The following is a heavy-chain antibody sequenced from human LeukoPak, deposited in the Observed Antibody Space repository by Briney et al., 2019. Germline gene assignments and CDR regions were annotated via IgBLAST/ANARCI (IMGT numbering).Heavy chain of an antibody. CDR2: INAGSGNT. D-gene: IGHD6-13*01. CDR1: GYTFTSYA. Sequence: ASVKVSCKASGYTFTSYAMHWVRQAPGQRLEWMGWINAGSGNTKYSQKFQGRVTITADESTSTAYMELSSLRSEDTAVYYCARDSSSWYEVDWFDPWGQGTLVTVSS. CDR3: ARDSSSWYEVDWFDP. J-gene: IGHJ5*02. V-gene: IGHV1-3*01.